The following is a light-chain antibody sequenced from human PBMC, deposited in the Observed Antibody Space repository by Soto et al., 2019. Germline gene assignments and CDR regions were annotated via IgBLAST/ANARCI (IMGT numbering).Light chain of an antibody. Sequence: EIVLTQSPGTLSLSPRERATLSCRASQSVSSSYLAWYQQKPGQTPRLLIYGAFNRATGIPARFSGSGSGTDFTLTISSLEPEDSAVYYCQQRNVWPPVTFGQGTRLEIK. CDR1: QSVSSSY. CDR2: GAF. CDR3: QQRNVWPPVT. V-gene: IGKV3D-20*02. J-gene: IGKJ5*01.